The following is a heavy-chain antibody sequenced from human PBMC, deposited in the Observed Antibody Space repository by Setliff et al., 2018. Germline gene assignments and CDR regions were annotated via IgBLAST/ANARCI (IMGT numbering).Heavy chain of an antibody. V-gene: IGHV3-7*03. CDR1: GFIFSSYW. J-gene: IGHJ5*01. Sequence: GGSLRLSCAASGFIFSSYWMNWVRQAPGKGLEWVATINQDGSGKYYVDSVKGRFTISRDNAKNSLYLQMNSPRAEDTAVYYCVTDPPNSGWSFDCWGQGTPVTVSS. D-gene: IGHD6-19*01. CDR2: INQDGSGK. CDR3: VTDPPNSGWSFDC.